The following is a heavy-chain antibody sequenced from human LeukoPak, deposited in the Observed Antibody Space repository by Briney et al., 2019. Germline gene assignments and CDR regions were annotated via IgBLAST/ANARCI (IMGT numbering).Heavy chain of an antibody. Sequence: GGSLRLSCAASGFTFSSYWMHWVRQAPGKGLVWVSRINSDGSSTSYADSVKGRFTISRDNAKNTLYLQMNSLRAEDTAVYYCAIGYYDFWSGYPPVDYWGQGTLVTVSS. D-gene: IGHD3-3*01. CDR3: AIGYYDFWSGYPPVDY. J-gene: IGHJ4*02. CDR1: GFTFSSYW. CDR2: INSDGSST. V-gene: IGHV3-74*01.